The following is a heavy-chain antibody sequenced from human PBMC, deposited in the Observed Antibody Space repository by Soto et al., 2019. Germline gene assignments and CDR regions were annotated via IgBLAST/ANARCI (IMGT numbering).Heavy chain of an antibody. CDR2: ISTYNGNT. D-gene: IGHD3-22*01. Sequence: GASVKVSCKASGYTFITYGVSWVRQAPGQGLDWLGWISTYNGNTRYAERPQGRVTMTTDTTTNTAYMELRNLRSDDTAVYYCARGPTDYYDNSANYFLDYWGQGTLVTVSS. CDR1: GYTFITYG. CDR3: ARGPTDYYDNSANYFLDY. V-gene: IGHV1-18*01. J-gene: IGHJ4*02.